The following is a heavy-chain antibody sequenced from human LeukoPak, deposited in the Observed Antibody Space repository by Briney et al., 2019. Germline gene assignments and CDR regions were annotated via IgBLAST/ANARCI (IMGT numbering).Heavy chain of an antibody. Sequence: PSETLSLTCTVSGGSISSYYWSWIRQPPGKGLEWIGYIYYSGSTNYNPSLKSRVTISVDTSKNQFSLKLGSVTAADTAVYYCARAEVVVAATHRWFDPWGQGTLVTVSS. CDR3: ARAEVVVAATHRWFDP. CDR1: GGSISSYY. D-gene: IGHD2-15*01. CDR2: IYYSGST. V-gene: IGHV4-59*01. J-gene: IGHJ5*02.